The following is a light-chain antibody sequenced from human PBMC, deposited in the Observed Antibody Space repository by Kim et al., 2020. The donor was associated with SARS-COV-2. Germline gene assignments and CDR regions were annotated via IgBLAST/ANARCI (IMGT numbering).Light chain of an antibody. CDR1: QSISAGY. Sequence: EIVLTQSPGTLSLSPGEGATLSCRASQSISAGYFAWYQQKPGQPPRLLIYGATSRATGIPDRFSGSGSGTGFTLTISRLEPEVFAVYPGQQYVISPWTFGQGTKLEIK. CDR3: QQYVISPWT. V-gene: IGKV3-20*01. J-gene: IGKJ1*01. CDR2: GAT.